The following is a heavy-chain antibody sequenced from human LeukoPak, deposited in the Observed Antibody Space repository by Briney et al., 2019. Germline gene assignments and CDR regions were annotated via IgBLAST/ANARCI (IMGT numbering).Heavy chain of an antibody. CDR3: ARGLEGATTS. V-gene: IGHV3-48*03. CDR1: GFTFSSYE. Sequence: GGSLRLSCAASGFTFSSYEMNWVRQAPGKGLEWVSYISSSSTTIYYADSVKGRFTISRDNAKNSLYLQMNSLRAEDTAVYYCARGLEGATTSWGQGTLVTVSS. J-gene: IGHJ4*02. D-gene: IGHD1-26*01. CDR2: ISSSSTTI.